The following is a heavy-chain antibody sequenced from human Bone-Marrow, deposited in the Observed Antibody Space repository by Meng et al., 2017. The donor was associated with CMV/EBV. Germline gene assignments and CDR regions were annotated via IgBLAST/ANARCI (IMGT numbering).Heavy chain of an antibody. CDR2: IIPMFGTT. V-gene: IGHV1-69*05. D-gene: IGHD1-26*01. J-gene: IGHJ5*02. CDR1: GGTFSSYA. Sequence: SVKVSCKASGGTFSSYAISWVRQAPGQGLEWMGGIIPMFGTTNYAQKFQGRVTITTDESTSTAYRELSSLRSGDTAVYYRARDLSEPGIVGATLGFDPWGQGTLVTVSS. CDR3: ARDLSEPGIVGATLGFDP.